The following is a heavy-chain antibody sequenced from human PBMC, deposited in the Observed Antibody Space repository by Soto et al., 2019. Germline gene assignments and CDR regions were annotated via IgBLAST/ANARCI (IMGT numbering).Heavy chain of an antibody. CDR3: GRSVVGATGEILYNAMDV. V-gene: IGHV1-3*01. CDR1: GYTFTTYA. J-gene: IGHJ6*02. D-gene: IGHD1-26*01. Sequence: QVQLVQSGAEVKKPGASVKVSCKASGYTFTTYALHWVRQAPGQRPEWMGWFKPASGHTKYSKKFQDRVTITRDTSASTGYMELSSLRSEDTAVYYCGRSVVGATGEILYNAMDVWGQGTTVTVSS. CDR2: FKPASGHT.